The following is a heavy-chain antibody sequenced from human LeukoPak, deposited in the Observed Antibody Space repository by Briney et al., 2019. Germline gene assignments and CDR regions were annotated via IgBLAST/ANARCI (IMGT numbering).Heavy chain of an antibody. D-gene: IGHD6-19*01. J-gene: IGHJ3*02. CDR2: IIPIFGTA. CDR3: ARGGSSGWYTDI. CDR1: GGTFSGYA. V-gene: IGHV1-69*05. Sequence: SVKVSCKASGGTFSGYAISWVRQAPGQGLEWMGRIIPIFGTANYAQKFQGRVTITTDESTSTAYMELSSLRSEDTAVYYCARGGSSGWYTDIWGQGTMVTVSS.